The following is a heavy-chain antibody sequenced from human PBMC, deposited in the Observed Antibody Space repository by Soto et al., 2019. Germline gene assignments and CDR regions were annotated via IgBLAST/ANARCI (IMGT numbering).Heavy chain of an antibody. CDR2: ISTYNGKT. J-gene: IGHJ6*02. CDR3: ARDYGDYDLRYYGLDV. Sequence: QDQLVQSGTEVKKAGASVKVSCKASGYRFTRYGISWVRQAPGQGLEWMGWISTYNGKTNYAQKFQGRVTMTTDTSKTAAYMELRSLRPDDTAVYFCARDYGDYDLRYYGLDVWGQGTTVTVSS. V-gene: IGHV1-18*01. D-gene: IGHD4-17*01. CDR1: GYRFTRYG.